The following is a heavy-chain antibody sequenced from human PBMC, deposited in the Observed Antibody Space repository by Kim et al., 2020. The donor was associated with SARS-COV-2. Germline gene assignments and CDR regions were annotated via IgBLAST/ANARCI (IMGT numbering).Heavy chain of an antibody. Sequence: GGSLRLSCAASGFTFSSSALSWVRQAPGKGLEWVSTISASGGTTYFADFVKGRFTISRDNSKNTLYLQMNSLRADDTAVFYCAKVEAAAGTFHHWGQGTLVTVSS. V-gene: IGHV3-23*01. CDR3: AKVEAAAGTFHH. D-gene: IGHD6-13*01. CDR1: GFTFSSSA. CDR2: ISASGGTT. J-gene: IGHJ1*01.